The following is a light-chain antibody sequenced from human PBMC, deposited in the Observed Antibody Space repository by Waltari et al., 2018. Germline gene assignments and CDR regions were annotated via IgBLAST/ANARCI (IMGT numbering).Light chain of an antibody. J-gene: IGLJ2*01. CDR3: CSCAGTCIFIF. CDR2: DVN. CDR1: SSDVGYYDD. Sequence: QSALTQPHSVSGSPGQSVTISCTGTSSDVGYYDDVSWYQQHPGKAPKVVIYDVNKRPSGFPYPFSGSKSGNTASLTISGLQADDEADYYCCSCAGTCIFIFFGGGTKLTVL. V-gene: IGLV2-11*01.